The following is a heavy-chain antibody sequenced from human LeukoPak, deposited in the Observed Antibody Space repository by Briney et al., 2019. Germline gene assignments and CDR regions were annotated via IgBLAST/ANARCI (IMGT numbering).Heavy chain of an antibody. CDR3: AKGIAHYYYYMDV. V-gene: IGHV3-23*01. CDR1: GFTFSSYA. J-gene: IGHJ6*03. Sequence: GGSLRLSCAASGFTFSSYAMSWVRQAPGKGREWVSAISGSGGSTYYADSVKGRFTISRDNSKNTLYLQMNSLRAEDTAVYYCAKGIAHYYYYMDVWGKGTTVTVSS. CDR2: ISGSGGST.